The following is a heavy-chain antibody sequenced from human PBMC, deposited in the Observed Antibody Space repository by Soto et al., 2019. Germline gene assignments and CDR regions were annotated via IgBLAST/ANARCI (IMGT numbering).Heavy chain of an antibody. V-gene: IGHV3-23*01. J-gene: IGHJ4*02. CDR3: AKATYSSGWRYYFDF. CDR2: ISGSSDHT. CDR1: GFTFSNYA. D-gene: IGHD6-19*01. Sequence: GGSLRLSCAASGFTFSNYALSWVRQAPGKGLEWVSAISGSSDHTFYADSVKGRFTISRDNSKSTLYLQVNSLRAEDTAVYYCAKATYSSGWRYYFDFWGQGTQVTVSS.